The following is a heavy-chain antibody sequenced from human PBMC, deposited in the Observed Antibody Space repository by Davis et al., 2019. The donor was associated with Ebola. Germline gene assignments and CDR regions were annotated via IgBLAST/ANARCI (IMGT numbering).Heavy chain of an antibody. Sequence: ASVKVSCKASGYTFTSYGISWVRQAPGQGLEWMGWISAYNGNTNYAQKLQGRVTMTTDTSTSTAYMELRSLRSDDTAVYYCARDMGMVQEANWFDPWGQGTRVTVSS. CDR2: ISAYNGNT. J-gene: IGHJ5*02. CDR1: GYTFTSYG. D-gene: IGHD3-10*01. V-gene: IGHV1-18*01. CDR3: ARDMGMVQEANWFDP.